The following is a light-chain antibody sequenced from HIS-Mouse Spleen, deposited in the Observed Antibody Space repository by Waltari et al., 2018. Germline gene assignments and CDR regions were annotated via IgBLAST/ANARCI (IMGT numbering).Light chain of an antibody. CDR2: AAS. CDR1: QGISSY. CDR3: QQYYSYPRGT. Sequence: AIRMTQSPSSFSASTGDRGTITCRASQGISSYLAWYQQKPGKAPKLLIYAASTLQSGVPSRFSGSGSGTDFTLTISCLQSEDFATYYCQQYYSYPRGTFGQGTKVEIK. J-gene: IGKJ1*01. V-gene: IGKV1-8*01.